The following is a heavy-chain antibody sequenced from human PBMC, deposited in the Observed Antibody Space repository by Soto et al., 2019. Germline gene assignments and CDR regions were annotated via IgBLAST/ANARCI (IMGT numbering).Heavy chain of an antibody. D-gene: IGHD5-18*01. CDR2: ISNSGST. J-gene: IGHJ4*02. V-gene: IGHV4-30-4*01. Sequence: TLTLTVTVSEGSVTSAEDYWTWIRQSPGKGLEWIGYISNSGSTGYNPSLKTRLSMSVDRSKNQFTLRLTSVTAADTAVYFCATESGSTYGYFDHWGQGTQVTVSS. CDR1: EGSVTSAEDY. CDR3: ATESGSTYGYFDH.